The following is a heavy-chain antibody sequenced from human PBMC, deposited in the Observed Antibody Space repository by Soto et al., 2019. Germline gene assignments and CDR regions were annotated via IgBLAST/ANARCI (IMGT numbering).Heavy chain of an antibody. D-gene: IGHD1-7*01. CDR1: GYTFKDYF. V-gene: IGHV1-2*02. J-gene: IGHJ4*02. Sequence: GASVKVSCKASGYTFKDYFLHWVRQAPGQGLEWMGWINSNTGGTNYAQKFQGRVTMTRDTPISTAYMELSRLTSDDMAVYHCARESVVTGTHHFDYWGQGTLVTVSS. CDR2: INSNTGGT. CDR3: ARESVVTGTHHFDY.